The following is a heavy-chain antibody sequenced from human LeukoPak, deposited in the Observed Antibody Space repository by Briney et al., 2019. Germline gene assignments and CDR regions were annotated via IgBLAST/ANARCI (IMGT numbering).Heavy chain of an antibody. CDR3: AKTAGGGVPDY. CDR2: ISPSGTDI. V-gene: IGHV3-11*04. D-gene: IGHD1-1*01. J-gene: IGHJ4*02. Sequence: GGSLRLSCAVSGFTFTDTYMTWIRQAPGKGLESLSYISPSGTDISYADSVKGRFTISRDNSKNTLYLQMNSLRAEDTAVYYCAKTAGGGVPDYWGQGTLVTVSS. CDR1: GFTFTDTY.